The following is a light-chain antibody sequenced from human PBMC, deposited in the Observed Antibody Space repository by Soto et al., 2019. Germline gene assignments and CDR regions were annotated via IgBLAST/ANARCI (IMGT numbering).Light chain of an antibody. V-gene: IGKV1-33*01. Sequence: DIQMTQSPSSLSASVGDRVTITCQASQDIRKYLSWYQQKPGKAPNLLIYDAANLETGDASSFSGSGSGTHFTFTISSLQPEDIATYYCQQYDNLPPFTFGPGPKVDIK. CDR3: QQYDNLPPFT. CDR1: QDIRKY. J-gene: IGKJ3*01. CDR2: DAA.